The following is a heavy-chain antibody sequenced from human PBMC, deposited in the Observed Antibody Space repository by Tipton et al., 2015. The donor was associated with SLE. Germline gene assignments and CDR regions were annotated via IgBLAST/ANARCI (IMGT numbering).Heavy chain of an antibody. CDR3: ARQPVYYYYYMDV. CDR1: GGSINSHNW. V-gene: IGHV4-4*02. J-gene: IGHJ6*03. CDR2: INHSGST. Sequence: TLSLTYAVSGGSINSHNWWTWVRQPPGKGLEWIGEINHSGSTNYNPSLKSRVTISVDTSKNQFSLKLSSVTAADTAVYYCARQPVYYYYYMDVWGKGTTVTVSS.